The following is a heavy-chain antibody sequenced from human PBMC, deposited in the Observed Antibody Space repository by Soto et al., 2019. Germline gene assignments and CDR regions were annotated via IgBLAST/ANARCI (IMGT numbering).Heavy chain of an antibody. D-gene: IGHD3-3*01. CDR2: INEDSSYI. Sequence: EVQLVESGGGLVKPGGSLRLSCAASGFSFISCSMNWVRQAPGKGLEWVSSINEDSSYIYYAHSLRGRFTISRDNAKDSLYLQMNSLRAEDTAVYYCVRDFGWYFRSGYMDVWGDGAMVTVSS. V-gene: IGHV3-21*02. CDR3: VRDFGWYFRSGYMDV. J-gene: IGHJ6*03. CDR1: GFSFISCS.